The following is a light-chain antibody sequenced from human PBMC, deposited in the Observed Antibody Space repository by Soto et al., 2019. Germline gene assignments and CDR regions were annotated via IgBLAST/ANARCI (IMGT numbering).Light chain of an antibody. CDR1: TGAVTSGKY. CDR2: TTN. Sequence: QAVVTQEPSLTVSPGGTVTLTCASSTGAVTSGKYVSWFQQKPGQAPRTLIYTTNNKHSWTPARFSGSLLGDKAALTLSGAQPEDEAEYYCLIYYGGAHLVFGGGTKLTVL. CDR3: LIYYGGAHLV. V-gene: IGLV7-43*01. J-gene: IGLJ2*01.